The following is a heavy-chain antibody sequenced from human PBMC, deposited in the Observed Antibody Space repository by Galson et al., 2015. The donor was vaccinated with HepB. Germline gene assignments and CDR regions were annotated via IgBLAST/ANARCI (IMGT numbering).Heavy chain of an antibody. D-gene: IGHD3-9*01. J-gene: IGHJ6*03. CDR3: TTHAPERGYFEWLLSGRYYYYYMDV. CDR2: IKSKTDGGTT. CDR1: GFTFSNAW. V-gene: IGHV3-15*01. Sequence: SLRLSCAASGFTFSNAWMSWVRQAPGKGLEWVGRIKSKTDGGTTDYAAPVKGRFTISRDDSKNTLYLQMNSLKTEDTAVYYCTTHAPERGYFEWLLSGRYYYYYMDVWGKGTTVTVSS.